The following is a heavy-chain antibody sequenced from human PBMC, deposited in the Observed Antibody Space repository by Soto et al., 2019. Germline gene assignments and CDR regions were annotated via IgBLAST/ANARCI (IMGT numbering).Heavy chain of an antibody. CDR3: TREVASGY. D-gene: IGHD3-10*01. V-gene: IGHV3-30*03. CDR1: GFTVSTYG. Sequence: QVQLVESGGGVVQPGRSLRLSCAVSGFTVSTYGMHWVRQAPGKGLEWVAVISRAGGTKYYADSVKGRFTISRDNSRNTLFLEMNSLRSDDMAVYYCTREVASGYWGQGTLVIVFS. CDR2: ISRAGGTK. J-gene: IGHJ4*02.